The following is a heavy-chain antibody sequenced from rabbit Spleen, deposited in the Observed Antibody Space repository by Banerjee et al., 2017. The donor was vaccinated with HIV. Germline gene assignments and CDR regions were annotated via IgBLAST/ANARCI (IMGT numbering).Heavy chain of an antibody. V-gene: IGHV1S40*01. Sequence: QSLEESGGGLVQPEGSLTLTCTASGVSFTSNYYMCWVRQAPGKGLEWIACIDTSDGDTDYANWPKGRFTISKTSSTTVTLQMTSLTAADTATYFCARNYVNAFDPWGQGTLVTVS. CDR1: GVSFTSNYY. J-gene: IGHJ2*01. CDR3: ARNYVNAFDP. CDR2: IDTSDGDT. D-gene: IGHD1-1*01.